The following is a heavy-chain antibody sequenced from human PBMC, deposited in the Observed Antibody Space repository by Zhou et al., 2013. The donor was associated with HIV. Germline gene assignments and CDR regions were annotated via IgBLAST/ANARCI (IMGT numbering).Heavy chain of an antibody. CDR1: GGTLNSYA. Sequence: QVQLVQSGAEVRKPGSSVKVSCKASGGTLNSYALTWVRQAPGQGLEWMGGIIPIFGTVNYAQKFQDRLTITTDGSTRTAYMELSGLTSEDTAVYYCARDHPKPYYYDSRGYYYSGHNWFDPWGQGTLVTVSS. J-gene: IGHJ5*02. CDR3: ARDHPKPYYYDSRGYYYSGHNWFDP. V-gene: IGHV1-69*05. D-gene: IGHD3-22*01. CDR2: IIPIFGTV.